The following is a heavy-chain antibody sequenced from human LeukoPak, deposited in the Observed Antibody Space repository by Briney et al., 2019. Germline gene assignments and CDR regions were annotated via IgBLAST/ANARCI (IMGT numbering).Heavy chain of an antibody. CDR1: GFTVSPTY. D-gene: IGHD6-6*01. CDR3: ARERESSSGFDY. J-gene: IGHJ4*02. Sequence: GGSLRLSCAASGFTVSPTYMSWIRQAPGKGLEWVSYISSSGSTIYYADSVKGRFTISRDNAKNSLYLQMNSLRAEDTAVYYCARERESSSGFDYWGQGTLVTVSS. V-gene: IGHV3-11*01. CDR2: ISSSGSTI.